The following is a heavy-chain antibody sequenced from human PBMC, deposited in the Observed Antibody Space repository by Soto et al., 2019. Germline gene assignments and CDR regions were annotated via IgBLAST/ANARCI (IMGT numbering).Heavy chain of an antibody. J-gene: IGHJ6*02. Sequence: QVQLVQSGAEVKKPGSSVKVSCKASGGTFSSYAISWVRQAPGQGLEWMGGIIPIFGTANYAQKFQGRVTITADESTSTAYMELSSLRSEDTAVYYCARDPLEVTRYYYYGMDVWGQGTTVTVSS. V-gene: IGHV1-69*01. CDR3: ARDPLEVTRYYYYGMDV. D-gene: IGHD4-4*01. CDR1: GGTFSSYA. CDR2: IIPIFGTA.